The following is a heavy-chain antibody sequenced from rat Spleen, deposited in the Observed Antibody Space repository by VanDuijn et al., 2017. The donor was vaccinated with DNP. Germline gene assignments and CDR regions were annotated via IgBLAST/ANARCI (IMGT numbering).Heavy chain of an antibody. CDR1: GFSLTRYH. Sequence: QVQLKESGPGLVQPSQTLSLTCTVSGFSLTRYHVHWVRQPPGKGLEWMGRIQSGGITDYNSALKSRLTISRDTSKSQVFLKMNSLQTEDTGTYYCARWSGGFEYWGQGVMVTVSS. CDR2: IQSGGIT. D-gene: IGHD1-1*01. J-gene: IGHJ2*01. V-gene: IGHV2-27*01. CDR3: ARWSGGFEY.